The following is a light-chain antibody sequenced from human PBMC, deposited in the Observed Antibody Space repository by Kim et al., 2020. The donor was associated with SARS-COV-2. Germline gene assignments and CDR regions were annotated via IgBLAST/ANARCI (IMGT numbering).Light chain of an antibody. CDR1: RSDVGGYNY. Sequence: GQAITISCTGTRSDVGGYNYVSWYQQHPGKAPKLMIYDVSNRPSGVSSRFSGSKSGNTASLTISGLQAEDEADYYCSSYTSSSTWVFGGGTKVTVL. V-gene: IGLV2-14*03. CDR2: DVS. CDR3: SSYTSSSTWV. J-gene: IGLJ3*02.